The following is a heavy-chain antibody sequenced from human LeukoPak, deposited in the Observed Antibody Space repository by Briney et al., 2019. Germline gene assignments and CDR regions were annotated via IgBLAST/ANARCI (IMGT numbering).Heavy chain of an antibody. D-gene: IGHD1-26*01. V-gene: IGHV1-2*02. J-gene: IGHJ5*02. Sequence: ASVKVSCKASGYTFTGYYMHWVRQAPGQGLERMGWINPNSGGTNYAQKFQGRVTMTRDTSISTAYMELSRLRSDDTAVYYCARDQWELRSHLDPWGQGTLVTVSS. CDR3: ARDQWELRSHLDP. CDR1: GYTFTGYY. CDR2: INPNSGGT.